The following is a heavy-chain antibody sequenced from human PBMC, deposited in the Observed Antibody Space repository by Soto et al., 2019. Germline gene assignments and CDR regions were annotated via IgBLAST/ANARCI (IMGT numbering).Heavy chain of an antibody. J-gene: IGHJ6*02. CDR1: GGSFSGYY. CDR2: INHSGST. V-gene: IGHV4-34*01. CDR3: ARGFLEWLSEDSYYYGMDV. D-gene: IGHD3-3*01. Sequence: QVQLQQWGAGLLKPSETLSLTCAVYGGSFSGYYWSWIRQPPGKGLEWIGEINHSGSTNYNPSLKRRVTISVDTSKNQFSLKLSSVTAADTAVYYCARGFLEWLSEDSYYYGMDVWGQGTTVTVSS.